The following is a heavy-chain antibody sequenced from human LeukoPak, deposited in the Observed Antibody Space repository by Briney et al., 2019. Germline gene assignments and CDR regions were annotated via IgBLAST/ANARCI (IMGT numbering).Heavy chain of an antibody. V-gene: IGHV3-7*03. CDR3: ARDGSGFYGYYYYGMDV. Sequence: GGSLRLSCAASGFTFSSYWMSWVRQAPGKGLEWVANIKQDGSEKYYVDSVKGRFTISRDNAKNSLYLQMNSLRAEDTAVYYCARDGSGFYGYYYYGMDVWGQGTTVTVSS. CDR2: IKQDGSEK. J-gene: IGHJ6*02. D-gene: IGHD3-22*01. CDR1: GFTFSSYW.